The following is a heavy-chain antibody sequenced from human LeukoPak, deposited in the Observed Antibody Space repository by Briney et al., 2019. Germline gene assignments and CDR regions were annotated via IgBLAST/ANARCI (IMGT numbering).Heavy chain of an antibody. Sequence: ASVKVSCKASGYTFTSYDIDWVRQAAGQGLEWMGWMNPNSGNTGYAQKFQGRVTMTRNTSISTAYMELSSLRSEDTAVYYCARGRRVGAFWFDPWGQGTLVTVSS. V-gene: IGHV1-8*01. CDR2: MNPNSGNT. CDR3: ARGRRVGAFWFDP. D-gene: IGHD1-26*01. CDR1: GYTFTSYD. J-gene: IGHJ5*02.